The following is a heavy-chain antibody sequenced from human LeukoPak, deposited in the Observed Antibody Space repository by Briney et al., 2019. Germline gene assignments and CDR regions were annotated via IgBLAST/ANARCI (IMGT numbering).Heavy chain of an antibody. J-gene: IGHJ4*02. D-gene: IGHD2-2*01. Sequence: ASVKVSCKASGYTFTNYGISWVRQAPGQGLEWMGWINPNSGGTSYAQKFQGRVTMTRDTSISTAYMELSRLRSDDTAVYYCARGRCSSRSCYLFDYWGQGTLVTVSS. V-gene: IGHV1-2*02. CDR1: GYTFTNYG. CDR2: INPNSGGT. CDR3: ARGRCSSRSCYLFDY.